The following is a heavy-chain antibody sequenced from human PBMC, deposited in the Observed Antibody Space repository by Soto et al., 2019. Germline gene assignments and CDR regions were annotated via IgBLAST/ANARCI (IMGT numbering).Heavy chain of an antibody. J-gene: IGHJ4*02. CDR3: ARLSSRKGKIDY. Sequence: PGESLKISCKGSGYSFTIYCIGWVLQMPGKGLEWMGIIYPGDSDTRYSPSFQGQVTISADKSISTAYLQWSSLEASDTAMYYCARLSSRKGKIDYWGQGTLVTVSS. CDR2: IYPGDSDT. CDR1: GYSFTIYC. D-gene: IGHD6-19*01. V-gene: IGHV5-51*01.